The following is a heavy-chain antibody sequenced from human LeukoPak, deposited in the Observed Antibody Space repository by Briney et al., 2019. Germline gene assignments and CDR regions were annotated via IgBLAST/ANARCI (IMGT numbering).Heavy chain of an antibody. V-gene: IGHV4-34*01. CDR3: ARGRRGGGWYWNAFDI. Sequence: KPSETLSLTCAVYGGSFSGYYWSWIRQPPGKGLEWIGEINHSGSTNYNPSLKSRVTISVDTSKNQFSLKLSSVTAADTAVYYCARGRRGGGWYWNAFDIWGQGTMVTVSS. D-gene: IGHD2-15*01. CDR2: INHSGST. J-gene: IGHJ3*02. CDR1: GGSFSGYY.